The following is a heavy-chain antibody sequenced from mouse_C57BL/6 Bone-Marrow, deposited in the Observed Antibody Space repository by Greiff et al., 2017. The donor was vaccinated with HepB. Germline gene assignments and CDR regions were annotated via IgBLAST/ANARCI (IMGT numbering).Heavy chain of an antibody. J-gene: IGHJ3*01. D-gene: IGHD4-1*01. V-gene: IGHV14-3*01. CDR2: IDPANGNT. CDR3: ALTGTSAY. Sequence: VQLQQSVAELVRPGASVKLSCTASGFNIKNTHMHWVKQRPEQGLEWIGRIDPANGNTKYAPKFQGKATITADTSSNTAYLQPSSLTSEDTAIYYCALTGTSAYWGQGTLVTVSA. CDR1: GFNIKNTH.